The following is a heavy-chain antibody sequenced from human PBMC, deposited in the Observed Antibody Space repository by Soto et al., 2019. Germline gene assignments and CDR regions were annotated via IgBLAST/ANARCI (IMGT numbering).Heavy chain of an antibody. CDR2: INSAGVNS. CDR1: GFTFSSYF. J-gene: IGHJ4*02. Sequence: GSLRLSCAASGFTFSSYFMSWVRQAPGRGLEWVSGINSAGVNSYYAGSVGGRFTISRDNSKNTVYLQMKSLSAEDTAVYYCARAVPANFDSRGRGTLVTVSS. CDR3: ARAVPANFDS. V-gene: IGHV3-23*01. D-gene: IGHD2-2*01.